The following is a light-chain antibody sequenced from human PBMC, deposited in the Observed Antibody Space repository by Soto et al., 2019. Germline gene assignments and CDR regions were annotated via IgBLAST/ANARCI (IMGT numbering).Light chain of an antibody. CDR1: QGIGDT. Sequence: VMTQSPATLSVSPGEGAPRSCRASQGIGDTLAWYQHKPCQTPRLLIYETSNRATGVPARFSGSMSGTEFTLTINSLQSEDCAVYYCQRSNNWPLTFGGGTKVESK. J-gene: IGKJ4*01. V-gene: IGKV3-15*01. CDR2: ETS. CDR3: QRSNNWPLT.